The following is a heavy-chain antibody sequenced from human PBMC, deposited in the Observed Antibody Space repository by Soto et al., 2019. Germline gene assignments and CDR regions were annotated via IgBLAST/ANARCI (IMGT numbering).Heavy chain of an antibody. V-gene: IGHV1-69*01. CDR2: IVPIFDTV. J-gene: IGHJ1*01. D-gene: IGHD4-17*01. CDR1: GDTFSSYA. Sequence: QVQLVQSGAEVKKPGSSVKVSCKASGDTFSSYAFTWVRQAPGHGLEWMGGIVPIFDTVNFAQKFQGRITITADESTSTAVMELNSLRSDYTAVYYCARGNSDGDFLRHWGQGTVLIVSS. CDR3: ARGNSDGDFLRH.